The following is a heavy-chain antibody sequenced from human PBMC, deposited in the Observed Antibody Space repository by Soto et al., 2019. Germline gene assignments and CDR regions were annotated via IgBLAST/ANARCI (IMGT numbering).Heavy chain of an antibody. Sequence: PSETLSLTCAVYGGSFSGYYWSWIRQPPGKGLEWIGEINHSGSTNYNPSLKSRVTISVDTSKNQFSLKLSSVTAADTAVYYCARRGHDSSGYYSGIXIWGQGTMVTVSS. CDR1: GGSFSGYY. CDR2: INHSGST. J-gene: IGHJ3*02. V-gene: IGHV4-34*01. D-gene: IGHD3-22*01. CDR3: ARRGHDSSGYYSGIXI.